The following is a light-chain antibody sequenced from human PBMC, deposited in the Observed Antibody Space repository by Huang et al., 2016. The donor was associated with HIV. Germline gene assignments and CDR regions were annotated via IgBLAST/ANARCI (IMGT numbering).Light chain of an antibody. Sequence: DIQMTQSPSSLSASVGDRVAIPCRASQGISTSFAWYQQKPGKAPKLLLYAASKLEGGVTSRFSGSGSGAVYTLTISSLQPEDVAVYHCQQYHGVPWTFGQGTKVEVK. V-gene: IGKV1-NL1*01. CDR3: QQYHGVPWT. CDR2: AAS. J-gene: IGKJ1*01. CDR1: QGISTS.